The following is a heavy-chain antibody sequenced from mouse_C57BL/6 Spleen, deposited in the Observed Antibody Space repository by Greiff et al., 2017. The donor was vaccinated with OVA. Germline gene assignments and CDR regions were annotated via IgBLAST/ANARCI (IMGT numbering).Heavy chain of an antibody. CDR2: ISDGGSYT. Sequence: EVMLVESGGGLVKPGGSLKLSCAASGFTFSSYAMSWVRQTPEKRLEWVATISDGGSYTYYPDNVKGRFTISRDNAKNNLYLQMSNLKSEDTAMYYCARGIYYYGSSWYFDVWGTGTTVTVSS. V-gene: IGHV5-4*03. CDR3: ARGIYYYGSSWYFDV. J-gene: IGHJ1*03. D-gene: IGHD1-1*01. CDR1: GFTFSSYA.